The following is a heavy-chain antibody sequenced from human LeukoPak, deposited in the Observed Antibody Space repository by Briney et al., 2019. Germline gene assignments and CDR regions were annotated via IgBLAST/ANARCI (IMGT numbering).Heavy chain of an antibody. J-gene: IGHJ4*02. V-gene: IGHV3-21*01. CDR2: ISSSSSYI. CDR1: GFTFSSYS. D-gene: IGHD5-18*01. CDR3: ARAPPVNTAMVDY. Sequence: PGGSLRLSCAASGFTFSSYSMNWVRQAPGKGLEWVSSISSSSSYIYYADSVKGRFTISGDNAKNSLYLQMNSLRAEDTAVYYCARAPPVNTAMVDYWGQGTLVTVSS.